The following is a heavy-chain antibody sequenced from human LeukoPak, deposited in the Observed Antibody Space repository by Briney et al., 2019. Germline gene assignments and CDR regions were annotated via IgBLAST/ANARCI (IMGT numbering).Heavy chain of an antibody. V-gene: IGHV1-8*01. D-gene: IGHD7-27*01. Sequence: ASVKVSCKASGYTITTHDINWVRQATGQGLEWLGWMSPNSGDTGYAQKFQGRVTKTSDSSISTAYMELSSLRSEDTAIYYCVRTPPNWGFDYWGQGTLVTVSS. CDR3: VRTPPNWGFDY. CDR1: GYTITTHD. CDR2: MSPNSGDT. J-gene: IGHJ4*02.